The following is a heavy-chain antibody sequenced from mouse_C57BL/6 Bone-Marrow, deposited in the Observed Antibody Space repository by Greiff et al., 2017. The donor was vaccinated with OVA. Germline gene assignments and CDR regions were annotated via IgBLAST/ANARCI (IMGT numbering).Heavy chain of an antibody. V-gene: IGHV1-64*01. Sequence: QVQLQQPGAELVKPGASVKLSCKASGYTFTSYWMHWVKQRPGQGLEWIGMIHPNSGSTNYNEKFKSKATLTVDKSSSTAYMQLSSLTSEDSAVYYCARSEIYDGYHIPLRSLYYAMDYWGQGTSVTVSS. J-gene: IGHJ4*01. CDR2: IHPNSGST. CDR3: ARSEIYDGYHIPLRSLYYAMDY. CDR1: GYTFTSYW. D-gene: IGHD2-3*01.